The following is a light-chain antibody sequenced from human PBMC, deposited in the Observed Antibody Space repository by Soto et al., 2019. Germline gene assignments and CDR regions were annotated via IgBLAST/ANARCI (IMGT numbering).Light chain of an antibody. CDR1: SSDIGVYNY. CDR3: SSYTTSNTYV. CDR2: EVN. J-gene: IGLJ1*01. Sequence: QCVLTQPASLSGSPGQSITFSCTGTSSDIGVYNYVSWYQQHPGKAPKLMIYEVNNRPSGVSNRFSGSKSGNTASLTISGLQAEDEADYYCSSYTTSNTYVFRTGTKVTVL. V-gene: IGLV2-14*01.